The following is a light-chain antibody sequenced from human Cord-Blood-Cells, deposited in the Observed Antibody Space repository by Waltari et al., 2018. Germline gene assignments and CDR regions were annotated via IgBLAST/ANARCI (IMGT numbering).Light chain of an antibody. CDR2: DNN. Sequence: QSVLTQPPSVSAAPGQKVTISCSGSSSNIGNNYVSWYQQLPGTAPKLLIYDNNKRPSGIPDRFSGSKSATSATLGITGLQTGDEADYYCRTCHSPLSAYVFAPATKLTPL. J-gene: IGLJ1*01. V-gene: IGLV1-51*01. CDR1: SSNIGNNY. CDR3: RTCHSPLSAYV.